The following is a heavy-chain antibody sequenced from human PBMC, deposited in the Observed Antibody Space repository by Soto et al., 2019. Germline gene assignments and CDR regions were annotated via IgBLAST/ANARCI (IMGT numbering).Heavy chain of an antibody. Sequence: EVQLVESGGGLVKPGGSLRLSCAASGFTFNNAWMSWVRQAPGKGLEWVGRIKSKTDGGTTDYAAPVKGRFTISRDDSKNTLYLQMNSLKTEDPAVYYCTTGWSYLNHYDWGQGTLVTVSS. J-gene: IGHJ4*02. CDR1: GFTFNNAW. CDR3: TTGWSYLNHYD. V-gene: IGHV3-15*01. CDR2: IKSKTDGGTT. D-gene: IGHD1-26*01.